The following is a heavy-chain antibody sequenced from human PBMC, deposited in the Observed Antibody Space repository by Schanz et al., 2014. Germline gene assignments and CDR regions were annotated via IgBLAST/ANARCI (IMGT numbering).Heavy chain of an antibody. CDR2: IGGSGGST. J-gene: IGHJ3*02. CDR3: ARENLNWEAFDI. V-gene: IGHV3-23*04. Sequence: EVQLVESGGGLVQPGGSLTLSCAASGFTFSSYLMSWVRQAPGKGLEWVSGIGGSGGSTDYADSVKGRFTISRDNSKNTVHLQMNSLRAEDTAVYYCARENLNWEAFDIWGQGTMVTVSS. CDR1: GFTFSSYL. D-gene: IGHD7-27*01.